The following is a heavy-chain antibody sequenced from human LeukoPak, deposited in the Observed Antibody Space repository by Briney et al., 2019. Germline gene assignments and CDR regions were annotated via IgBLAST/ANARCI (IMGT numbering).Heavy chain of an antibody. CDR3: ARPADIVVVVAAIDY. D-gene: IGHD2-15*01. CDR1: GFTFSSYA. V-gene: IGHV3-30-3*01. J-gene: IGHJ4*02. CDR2: ISYGGSNK. Sequence: GRSLRLSCAASGFTFSSYAMHWVRQAPGKGLEWVAVISYGGSNKYYADSVKGRFTISRDNSKNTLYLQMNSLRAEDTAVYYCARPADIVVVVAAIDYWGQGTLVTVSS.